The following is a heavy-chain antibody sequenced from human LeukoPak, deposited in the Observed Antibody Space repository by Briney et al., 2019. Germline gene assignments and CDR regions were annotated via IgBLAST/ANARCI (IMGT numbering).Heavy chain of an antibody. CDR2: ISGTGGST. V-gene: IGHV3-23*01. CDR3: ATYRQVLLPFES. Sequence: GGSLRLSCAASGFTFSTYAMTWVRQAPGKGLEWVSLISGTGGSTYYADSVKGRFTISRDNSKNTLYLQMNSLRAEDTAVYYCATYRQVLLPFESWGQGTLVTVSS. D-gene: IGHD2-8*02. CDR1: GFTFSTYA. J-gene: IGHJ4*02.